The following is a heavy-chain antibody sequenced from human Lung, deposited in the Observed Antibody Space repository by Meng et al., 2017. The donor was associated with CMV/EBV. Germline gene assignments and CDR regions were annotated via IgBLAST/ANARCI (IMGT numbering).Heavy chain of an antibody. D-gene: IGHD2-15*01. J-gene: IGHJ4*02. CDR1: GFSFRDHG. CDR3: AKDRAGAASPHFDF. Sequence: GGSLRLXCVVSGFSFRDHGMHWVRQAPGKGPEWVAVIWYDGSNEDYADSVKGRFTISRDNSKNTLYLQMNSLRAEDTAMYYCAKDRAGAASPHFDFWGPGTLVTVSS. CDR2: IWYDGSNE. V-gene: IGHV3-33*06.